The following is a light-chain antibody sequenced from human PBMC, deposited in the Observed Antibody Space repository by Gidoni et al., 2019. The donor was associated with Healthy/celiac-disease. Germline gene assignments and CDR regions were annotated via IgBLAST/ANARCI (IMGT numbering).Light chain of an antibody. V-gene: IGKV3-11*01. CDR3: QQRSNWPPKYT. Sequence: ELVLTQSPATLSLSPGERATLSCRASQSVSSSLAWYQQTPGQAPRLLIYDASNRATGIPARFSGSGSGTDFTLTISSLEPEDFAVYYCQQRSNWPPKYTFGQGTKLEIK. CDR2: DAS. CDR1: QSVSSS. J-gene: IGKJ2*01.